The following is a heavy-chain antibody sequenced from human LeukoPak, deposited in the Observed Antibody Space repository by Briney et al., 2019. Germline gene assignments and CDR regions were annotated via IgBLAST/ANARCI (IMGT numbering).Heavy chain of an antibody. CDR3: ARATGGYYDYFDY. J-gene: IGHJ4*02. CDR2: INPNSGGT. V-gene: IGHV1-2*02. Sequence: WASVKVSCKASGYTFTGFHIHWVRQAPGQGLEWMGWINPNSGGTNYAQKFQGRVTMTRDTSISTAYMELSRLTSDDTAVYYCARATGGYYDYFDYWGQGTLVTVSS. D-gene: IGHD3-22*01. CDR1: GYTFTGFH.